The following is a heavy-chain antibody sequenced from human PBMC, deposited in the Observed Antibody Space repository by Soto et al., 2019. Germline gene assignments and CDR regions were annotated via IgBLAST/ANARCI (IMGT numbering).Heavy chain of an antibody. CDR1: GGTFSSYA. V-gene: IGHV1-69*13. J-gene: IGHJ6*02. D-gene: IGHD3-9*01. Sequence: SVKVSCKASGGTFSSYAISWVRQAPGQELEWMGGIIPIFSTANYAQKFQGRVTITADESTSTAYMELSSLRSEDTAVYYCARGQYYDILTGYYYYGMVVWGQGTTVTVSS. CDR2: IIPIFSTA. CDR3: ARGQYYDILTGYYYYGMVV.